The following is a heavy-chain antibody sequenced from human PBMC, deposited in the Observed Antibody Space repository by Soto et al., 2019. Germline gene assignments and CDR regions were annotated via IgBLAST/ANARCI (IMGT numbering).Heavy chain of an antibody. V-gene: IGHV3-30*18. CDR2: ISLDGTNE. Sequence: QAQLVQSGGGVVQPGRSLRLSCTVSGFIFSHYGMHWVRQAPGKGLEWVAVISLDGTNEHYADSVKGRFTISRDNSRSTLYLQMTSLRAEDTAVSYCVKEVLDRYDSSGYLAPAFDVWGQWTMVTVSS. CDR3: VKEVLDRYDSSGYLAPAFDV. CDR1: GFIFSHYG. D-gene: IGHD3-22*01. J-gene: IGHJ3*01.